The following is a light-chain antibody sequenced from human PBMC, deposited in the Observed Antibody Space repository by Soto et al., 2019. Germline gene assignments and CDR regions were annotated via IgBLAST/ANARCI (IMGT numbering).Light chain of an antibody. Sequence: QSALTQPASVSGSPGQSITISCTGTSSDVGSYNLVSWYQQHPGKAPKLMIYEGSKRPSGVSNRFSGSKSGNTASLTISGLQAEDEADYYCCSYAGSSTPVVFGGGTQLTV. CDR1: SSDVGSYNL. CDR2: EGS. V-gene: IGLV2-23*01. J-gene: IGLJ2*01. CDR3: CSYAGSSTPVV.